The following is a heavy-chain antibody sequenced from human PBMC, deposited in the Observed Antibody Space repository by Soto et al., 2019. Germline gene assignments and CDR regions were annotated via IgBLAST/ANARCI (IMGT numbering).Heavy chain of an antibody. V-gene: IGHV4-59*01. CDR2: VYYNGST. J-gene: IGHJ6*02. CDR1: GGSINLYY. Sequence: SETLSLTCTVSGGSINLYYWSWIRQSPGKGLEWIGYVYYNGSTTYNPSLKSRVTISLDTSKNQFSLRLSSVTAADTAVYYCARDWGEIWNNNYYYSCMDVWGQGTTVTVSS. D-gene: IGHD3-16*01. CDR3: ARDWGEIWNNNYYYSCMDV.